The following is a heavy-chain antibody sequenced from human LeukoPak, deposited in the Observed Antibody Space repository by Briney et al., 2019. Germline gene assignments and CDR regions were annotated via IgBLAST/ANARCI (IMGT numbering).Heavy chain of an antibody. CDR3: AREDEWELLYY. Sequence: PGGSLRLSCAASGFTVSSNYMSWVRQAPGKGLERVSVIYSGGSTYYADSVKGRFTISRDNSKNTLYLQMNSLRAEDTAVYYCAREDEWELLYYWGQGTLVTVSS. CDR1: GFTVSSNY. D-gene: IGHD1-26*01. V-gene: IGHV3-53*01. J-gene: IGHJ4*02. CDR2: IYSGGST.